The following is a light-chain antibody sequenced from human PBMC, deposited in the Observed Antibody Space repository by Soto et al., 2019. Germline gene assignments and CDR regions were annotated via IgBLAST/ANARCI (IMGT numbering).Light chain of an antibody. CDR1: QSVTDNY. CDR3: QQYGSSPPWT. J-gene: IGKJ1*01. CDR2: GAS. V-gene: IGKV3-20*01. Sequence: EIVLTQSPATLSLSPGERATLSCRAIQSVTDNYLAWYQQKPGQAPRLLIYGASSRATGIPDRFSGSGSGTDFTLTISRLEPEDFAVYYCQQYGSSPPWTFGQGTKVDIK.